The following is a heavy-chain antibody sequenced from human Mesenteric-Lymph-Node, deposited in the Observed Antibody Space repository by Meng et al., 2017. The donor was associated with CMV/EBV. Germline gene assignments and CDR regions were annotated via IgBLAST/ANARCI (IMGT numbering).Heavy chain of an antibody. CDR1: GGSFSGYY. V-gene: IGHV4-34*01. Sequence: SETLSLTRAVYGGSFSGYYWSWIRQPPGKGLEWIGEINHSGSTNYNPSLKSRVTISVDTSKNQFSLKLSSVTAADTAMYYCARDYGDYFRGSRGDYYYYGMDVWGQGTTVTVSS. J-gene: IGHJ6*02. D-gene: IGHD4-17*01. CDR3: ARDYGDYFRGSRGDYYYYGMDV. CDR2: INHSGST.